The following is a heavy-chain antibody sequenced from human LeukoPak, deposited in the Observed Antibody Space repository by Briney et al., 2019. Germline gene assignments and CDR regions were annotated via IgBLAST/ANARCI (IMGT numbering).Heavy chain of an antibody. CDR2: ISSSSSYI. J-gene: IGHJ6*03. CDR3: ASDRYSYANPTPHLMDV. CDR1: GFTFSSHS. D-gene: IGHD5-18*01. V-gene: IGHV3-21*01. Sequence: GGSLRLSCAASGFTFSSHSMNWVRQAPGKGLEWVAAISSSSSYIYYADSVKGRFTISRDNAKNSLYLQMNSLRAEDTAVYYCASDRYSYANPTPHLMDVWGKGTTVTVSS.